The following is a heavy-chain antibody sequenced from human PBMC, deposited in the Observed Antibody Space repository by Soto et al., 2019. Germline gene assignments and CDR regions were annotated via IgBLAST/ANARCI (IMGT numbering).Heavy chain of an antibody. CDR3: ARRIYGSGSSFDY. D-gene: IGHD3-10*01. CDR2: IYYSGTT. J-gene: IGHJ4*02. CDR1: GGAISTSSYY. Sequence: SDTLSLTCTVSGGAISTSSYYWGWIRQPPGKGLEWIGFIYYSGTTYYNPSLKSRVTISIDASHFSLRLSSVTAADTAVYYCARRIYGSGSSFDYWGQGIMVTVS. V-gene: IGHV4-39*02.